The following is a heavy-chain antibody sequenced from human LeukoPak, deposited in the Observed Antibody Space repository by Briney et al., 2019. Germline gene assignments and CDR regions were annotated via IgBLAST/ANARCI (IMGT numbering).Heavy chain of an antibody. CDR1: GYTFTSYD. D-gene: IGHD2-2*01. Sequence: ASVKVSCKASGYTFTSYDINWVRQATGQGLEWMGWMNPNSGNTGYAQKFQGRVTMTRNTSISTAYMELSSLRSEDTAVYYCARSTSPPLGMDVWGQGTTVTVSS. J-gene: IGHJ6*02. CDR2: MNPNSGNT. V-gene: IGHV1-8*01. CDR3: ARSTSPPLGMDV.